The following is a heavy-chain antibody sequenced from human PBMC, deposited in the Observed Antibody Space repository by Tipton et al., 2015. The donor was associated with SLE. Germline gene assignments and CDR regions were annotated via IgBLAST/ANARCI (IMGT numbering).Heavy chain of an antibody. Sequence: TLSLTCTVSGGFISSYYWSWIRQPPGQGLEWIGSIYHSGSTYYNPSLKSRVTISVDTSKKQFSLKLSSVTAADTAVYYCARAVGVTSYFDYWGQGTLVTVSS. CDR3: ARAVGVTSYFDY. V-gene: IGHV4-59*08. J-gene: IGHJ4*02. CDR1: GGFISSYY. CDR2: IYHSGST. D-gene: IGHD1-26*01.